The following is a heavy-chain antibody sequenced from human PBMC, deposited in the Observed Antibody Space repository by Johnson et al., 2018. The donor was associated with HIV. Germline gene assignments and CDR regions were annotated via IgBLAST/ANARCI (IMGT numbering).Heavy chain of an antibody. J-gene: IGHJ3*02. D-gene: IGHD3-22*01. CDR1: GFTFSSYG. Sequence: QVQLVESGGGVVQPGRSLRLSCAASGFTFSSYGMHWVRQAPGKGLEWVAVIWYDGSNKYYADSVKGRFPISRYNSKNTLYLQMNSLRAEDTAVYYCAKDPGITMIAHAFDIWGQGTMVTVSS. V-gene: IGHV3-33*06. CDR2: IWYDGSNK. CDR3: AKDPGITMIAHAFDI.